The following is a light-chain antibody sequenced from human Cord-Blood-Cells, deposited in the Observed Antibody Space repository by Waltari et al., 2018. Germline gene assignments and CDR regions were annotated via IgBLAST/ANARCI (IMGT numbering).Light chain of an antibody. Sequence: DIQMTQSPSTLSASVGDRVTITGRASQSISSWLAWYQQKPGKAPKLLIYDASSLESGVPSRCSGSGSGTEFTLTIISLQPDDFATYYCQPYNSYWTFGQGTKVEIK. CDR2: DAS. J-gene: IGKJ1*01. V-gene: IGKV1-5*01. CDR1: QSISSW. CDR3: QPYNSYWT.